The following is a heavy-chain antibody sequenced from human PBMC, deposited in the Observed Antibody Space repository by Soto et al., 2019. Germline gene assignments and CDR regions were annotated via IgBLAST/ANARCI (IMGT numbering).Heavy chain of an antibody. CDR1: GFTFGDYA. J-gene: IGHJ4*02. CDR2: IRSKAYGGTT. Sequence: EVQLVESGGGLVKPGRSLRLSCTASGFTFGDYAMSWFRQAPGKGLEWVGFIRSKAYGGTTEYAASVKGRFTLSRDDSKSIAYLQMNSLKTEDTAVYYCTADLRFLEWLSPQSPGAGWGQGTPVTVSS. CDR3: TADLRFLEWLSPQSPGAG. V-gene: IGHV3-49*05. D-gene: IGHD3-3*01.